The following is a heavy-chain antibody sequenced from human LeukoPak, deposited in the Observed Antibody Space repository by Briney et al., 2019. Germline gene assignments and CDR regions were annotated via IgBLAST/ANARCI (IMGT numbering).Heavy chain of an antibody. V-gene: IGHV3-30*18. D-gene: IGHD4-23*01. Sequence: PGGSLRLSCAASGFTFSSYGMHWVRRAPGKGLEWVAVISYDGSNKYYADSVKGRFTISRDNSKNALYLQMNSLRPEDTAVYYCAKDLDYGGYNWFDPWGQGTLVTVSS. CDR1: GFTFSSYG. J-gene: IGHJ5*02. CDR2: ISYDGSNK. CDR3: AKDLDYGGYNWFDP.